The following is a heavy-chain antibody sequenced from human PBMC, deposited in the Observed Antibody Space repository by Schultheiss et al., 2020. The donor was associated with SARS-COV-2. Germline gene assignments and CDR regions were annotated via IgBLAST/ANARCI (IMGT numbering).Heavy chain of an antibody. CDR3: ARVVVSGSYWTYYYSGMDV. Sequence: GGSLRLSCAASGFTFSSYAMHWVRQAPGKGLEWVAVISYDGMNKYYADSVMGRFTISRDNSKNTLYLQMNSLRAEDTDVYYCARVVVSGSYWTYYYSGMDVWGQGTTVTVSS. CDR2: ISYDGMNK. J-gene: IGHJ6*02. CDR1: GFTFSSYA. V-gene: IGHV3-30*04. D-gene: IGHD1-26*01.